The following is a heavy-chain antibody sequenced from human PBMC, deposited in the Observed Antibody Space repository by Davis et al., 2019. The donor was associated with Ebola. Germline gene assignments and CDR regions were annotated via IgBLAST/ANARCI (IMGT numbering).Heavy chain of an antibody. Sequence: PGGSLRLSCTVSGGSISSYYWSWIRQPAGKGLEWIGRIYTSGSANYNPSLKSRVTMSVDTSKNQFSLKLSSVTAADTAVYYCAREGSIAAVDWGQGTLVTVSS. J-gene: IGHJ4*02. D-gene: IGHD6-13*01. CDR2: IYTSGSA. CDR1: GGSISSYY. V-gene: IGHV4-4*07. CDR3: AREGSIAAVD.